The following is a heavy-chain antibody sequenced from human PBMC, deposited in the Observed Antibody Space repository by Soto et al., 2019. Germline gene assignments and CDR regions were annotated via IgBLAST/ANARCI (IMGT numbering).Heavy chain of an antibody. CDR2: MSSSGATI. Sequence: GGNPGISCAGYGVTFGDPSMNWVRLCPGQGLEWVSYMSSSGATIYYADSVRGRFTISGDNAENSLYLQMTSLRAEDTAVYYCARNTMSASGAENYTLYVWGQRTTV. D-gene: IGHD6-13*01. V-gene: IGHV3-11*01. CDR3: ARNTMSASGAENYTLYV. CDR1: GVTFGDPS. J-gene: IGHJ6*02.